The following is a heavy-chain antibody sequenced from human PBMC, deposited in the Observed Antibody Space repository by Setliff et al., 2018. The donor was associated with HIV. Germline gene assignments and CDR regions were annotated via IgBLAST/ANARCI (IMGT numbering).Heavy chain of an antibody. J-gene: IGHJ4*02. Sequence: ASVKVSCKASGYTLTTYGISWVRQAPGQGPEWMGWINTEAGNPMYAQGFRGRLVFSLDTSVNTAYLQINSLKAEDTAMYYCARVGSYWSTFDYWGQGALVTVSS. CDR2: INTEAGNP. CDR3: ARVGSYWSTFDY. V-gene: IGHV7-4-1*02. D-gene: IGHD2-8*02. CDR1: GYTLTTYG.